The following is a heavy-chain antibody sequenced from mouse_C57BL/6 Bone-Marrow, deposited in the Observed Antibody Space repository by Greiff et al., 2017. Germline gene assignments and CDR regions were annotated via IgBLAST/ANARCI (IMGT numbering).Heavy chain of an antibody. CDR2: IYPGSGNT. Sequence: VQLQQSGAELVRPGASVKLSCKASGYTFTDYYINWVKQRPGQGLEWIARIYPGSGNTYYNEKFKGKATLTAEKSSSTAYMQLSSLTSEDSAVYFCARGDYYGSSRYFDDWGTGTTVTVSS. D-gene: IGHD1-1*01. CDR1: GYTFTDYY. J-gene: IGHJ1*03. V-gene: IGHV1-76*01. CDR3: ARGDYYGSSRYFDD.